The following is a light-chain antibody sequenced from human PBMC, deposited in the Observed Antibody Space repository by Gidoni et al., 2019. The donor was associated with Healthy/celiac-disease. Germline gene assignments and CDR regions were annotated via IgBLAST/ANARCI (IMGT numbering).Light chain of an antibody. Sequence: IQMTPSPSSLSASVGDRVTITCRASQSISSYLNWYQQKPGKAPKLLIYAASSLQSGVPSRFSGSGSGTDFTLTISSLQPEDFATYDCQQSYSTPQVTFGQGTKLEIK. CDR2: AAS. CDR1: QSISSY. J-gene: IGKJ2*01. CDR3: QQSYSTPQVT. V-gene: IGKV1-39*01.